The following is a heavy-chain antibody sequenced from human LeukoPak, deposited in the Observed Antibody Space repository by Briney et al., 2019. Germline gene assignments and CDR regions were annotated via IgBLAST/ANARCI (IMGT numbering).Heavy chain of an antibody. D-gene: IGHD3-10*01. CDR2: ISAYNGNT. V-gene: IGHV1-18*01. CDR1: GYTFTSYG. CDR3: AREGYYGSGSYRCFDY. Sequence: GASVKVSCKASGYTFTSYGISWVRQAPGQGLEWMGWISAYNGNTNYAQKFQGRVTITADESTSTAYMELSSLRSEDTAVYYCAREGYYGSGSYRCFDYWGQGTLVTVSS. J-gene: IGHJ4*02.